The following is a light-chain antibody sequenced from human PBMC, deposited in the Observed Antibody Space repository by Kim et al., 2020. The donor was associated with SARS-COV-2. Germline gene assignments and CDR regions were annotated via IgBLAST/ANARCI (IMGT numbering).Light chain of an antibody. CDR2: FDS. J-gene: IGLJ1*01. Sequence: PGKKGRISWVGNNIGSKSVHWYRQKTGQAPVVVMCFDSDRPSGIPERFSGSNSGNTATLTISGVEAGDEADYYCQVWDTSSDHHYVFGTGTKVTVL. V-gene: IGLV3-21*04. CDR1: NIGSKS. CDR3: QVWDTSSDHHYV.